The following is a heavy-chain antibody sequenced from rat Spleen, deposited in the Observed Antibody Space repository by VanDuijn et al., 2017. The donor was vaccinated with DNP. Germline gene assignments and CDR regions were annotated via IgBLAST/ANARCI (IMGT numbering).Heavy chain of an antibody. CDR1: GFTFSNYY. D-gene: IGHD1-2*01. V-gene: IGHV5-25*01. J-gene: IGHJ1*01. CDR3: ARPDYSSYIGWYFDF. CDR2: ISTGGGNT. Sequence: EVQLVESGGGLVQPGRSMKLSCAASGFTFSNYYMAWVRQAPTKGLEWVASISTGGGNTYYRDSVKGRFTISRDNAKSTLYLQMDSLRSEDTATYYCARPDYSSYIGWYFDFWGPGTMVTVSS.